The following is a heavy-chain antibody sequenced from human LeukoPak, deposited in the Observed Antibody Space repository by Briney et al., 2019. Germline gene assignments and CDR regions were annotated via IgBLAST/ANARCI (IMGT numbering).Heavy chain of an antibody. CDR3: ARAYYFSFEY. D-gene: IGHD3-22*01. J-gene: IGHJ4*02. CDR1: GYSFTSYW. Sequence: GESLKISCKASGYSFTSYWIARVRQMPGKGLEWMGIIYPSDSDTRYSPSFQGQVTISADKSISTAFLQWSSLKASDTAMYYCARAYYFSFEYWGQGALVTVSS. CDR2: IYPSDSDT. V-gene: IGHV5-51*01.